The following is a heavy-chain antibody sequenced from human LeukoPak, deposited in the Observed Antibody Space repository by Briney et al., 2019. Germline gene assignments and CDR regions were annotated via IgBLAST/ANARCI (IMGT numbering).Heavy chain of an antibody. J-gene: IGHJ4*02. CDR3: ARYTTTFAD. CDR2: ISYDGSNK. Sequence: GGSLRLSCAASGFTFSSYAMHWVRQAPGKGLEWVAVISYDGSNKYYADSVRGRFTISRDNSKNTLYLQMNSLRVEDTAIYYCARYTTTFADWGQGTLVTVSS. CDR1: GFTFSSYA. D-gene: IGHD1-1*01. V-gene: IGHV3-30-3*01.